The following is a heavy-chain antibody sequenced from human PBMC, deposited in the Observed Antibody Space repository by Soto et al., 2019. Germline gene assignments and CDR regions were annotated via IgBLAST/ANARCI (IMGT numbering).Heavy chain of an antibody. CDR1: GFTFSSYG. Sequence: QVQLVESGGGVVQPGRSLRLSCAASGFTFSSYGMHWVRQAPGKGLEWVAVIWYDGSNKYYADSVKGRFTISRDNSKNTLYLQMNSLRAEDTAVYYCARDRRWLQLGYFDYWGQGTLVTVSS. CDR3: ARDRRWLQLGYFDY. V-gene: IGHV3-33*01. CDR2: IWYDGSNK. D-gene: IGHD5-12*01. J-gene: IGHJ4*02.